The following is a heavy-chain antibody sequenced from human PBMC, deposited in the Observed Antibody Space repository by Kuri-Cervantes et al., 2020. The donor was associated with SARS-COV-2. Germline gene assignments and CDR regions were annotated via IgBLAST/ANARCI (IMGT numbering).Heavy chain of an antibody. J-gene: IGHJ5*02. V-gene: IGHV4-59*01. CDR3: ARARRITMVRGQTGWFDP. Sequence: ESLKISCAASGFTFSDYYMSWIRQAPGKGLEWLGYIYYSGSTNYNPSLKSRVTISVDTSKSQFSLKLSSVTAADTAVYYCARARRITMVRGQTGWFDPWGQGTLVTVSS. CDR1: GFTFSDYY. D-gene: IGHD3-10*01. CDR2: IYYSGST.